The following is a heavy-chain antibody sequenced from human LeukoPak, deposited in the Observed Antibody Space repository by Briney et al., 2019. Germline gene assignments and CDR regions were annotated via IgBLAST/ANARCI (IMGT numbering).Heavy chain of an antibody. Sequence: GGSLRLSCGASGFTFSTYAMSWVRQAPGKGLEWVSIISGSGGTTYYADSVKGRFTISRDNSKDTLYLQMNSLRAEDTAIYYCAKNYDSSYYYMDVWGKGTTVTVSS. CDR2: ISGSGGTT. CDR1: GFTFSTYA. CDR3: AKNYDSSYYYMDV. J-gene: IGHJ6*03. D-gene: IGHD1-7*01. V-gene: IGHV3-23*01.